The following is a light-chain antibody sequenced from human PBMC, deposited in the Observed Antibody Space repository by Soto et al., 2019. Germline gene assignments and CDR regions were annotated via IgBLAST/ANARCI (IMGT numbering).Light chain of an antibody. CDR1: QSISSY. CDR3: QQSYSPRGWT. J-gene: IGKJ2*02. V-gene: IGKV1-39*01. Sequence: DIQMTQSPSSLSASVGDRVTITCRASQSISSYLNWYQQKPGKAPKLLIYAASSLQSGVPSRFSGSGSGTDFTLTISSLQPEDFATYYCQQSYSPRGWTFGQGTKLEIK. CDR2: AAS.